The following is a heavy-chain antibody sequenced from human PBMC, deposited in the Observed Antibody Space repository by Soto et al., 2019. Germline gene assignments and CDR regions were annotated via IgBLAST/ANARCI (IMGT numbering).Heavy chain of an antibody. J-gene: IGHJ5*02. CDR1: GGTFSSYT. CDR3: ASSCSSTSCYASST. Sequence: SVKVSCKASGGTFSSYTISWVRQAPGQGLEWMGRIIPILGIANYAQKFQGRVTITADKSTSTAYMELSSLRSEDTAVYYCASSCSSTSCYASSTWGQGTLVTVSS. V-gene: IGHV1-69*02. CDR2: IIPILGIA. D-gene: IGHD2-2*01.